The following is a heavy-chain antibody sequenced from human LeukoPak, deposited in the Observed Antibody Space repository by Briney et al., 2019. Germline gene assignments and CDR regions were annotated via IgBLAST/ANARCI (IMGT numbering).Heavy chain of an antibody. CDR2: INWNGGST. D-gene: IGHD3-9*01. CDR1: GFTFDDYG. J-gene: IGHJ6*02. CDR3: ARAKTEYDIMTEPYYYYGMDV. Sequence: GGTLRLSCAASGFTFDDYGMSWVHQAPGKGLQWVSGINWNGGSTGYADSVKGRFTISRDNAKNSLYLQMNSLRAEDTALYYCARAKTEYDIMTEPYYYYGMDVWGQGTTVTVSS. V-gene: IGHV3-20*04.